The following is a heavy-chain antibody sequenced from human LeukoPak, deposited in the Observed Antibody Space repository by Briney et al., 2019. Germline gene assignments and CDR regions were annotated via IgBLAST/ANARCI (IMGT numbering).Heavy chain of an antibody. D-gene: IGHD2-15*01. CDR3: ARDRDGGFAFDI. V-gene: IGHV3-64*01. CDR1: GFSFSNYV. CDR2: IMPNGETR. Sequence: GESLRLSCAASGFSFSNYVMHWVRQAPGKGLEYVSAIMPNGETRGYANSMKGRFTISRDNSKNTLYLQMGSLRAEDMAIYYCARDRDGGFAFDIWGQGTLVTVSS. J-gene: IGHJ3*02.